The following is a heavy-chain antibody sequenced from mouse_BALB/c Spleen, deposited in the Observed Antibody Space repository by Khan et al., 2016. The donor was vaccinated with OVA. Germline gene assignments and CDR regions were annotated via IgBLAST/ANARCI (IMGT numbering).Heavy chain of an antibody. CDR2: IWGDGTT. V-gene: IGHV2-6-7*01. Sequence: VPLVESGPGLVAPSQSLSITCTVSGFSLTGYGVTWVRQPPGKGLEWLGMIWGDGTTDYKSVLKSRLSINKDNSKSQVFLKMNSLQTDDTARYYCARAYYGNYREAMDYWGQGTSVTVSS. J-gene: IGHJ4*01. D-gene: IGHD2-10*01. CDR3: ARAYYGNYREAMDY. CDR1: GFSLTGYG.